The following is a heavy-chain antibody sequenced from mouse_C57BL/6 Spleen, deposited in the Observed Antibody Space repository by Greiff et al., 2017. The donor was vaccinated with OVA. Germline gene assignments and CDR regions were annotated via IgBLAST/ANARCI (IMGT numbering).Heavy chain of an antibody. Sequence: EVQLVESEGGLVQPGSSMKLSCTASGFTFSDYYMAWVRQVPEKGLEWVANINYDGSSTYYLDSLKSRFIISRDNAKNILYLQMSSLKSEDTATYYCARDGDEGYFDVWGTGTTVTVSS. CDR3: ARDGDEGYFDV. J-gene: IGHJ1*03. CDR2: INYDGSST. D-gene: IGHD2-13*01. CDR1: GFTFSDYY. V-gene: IGHV5-16*01.